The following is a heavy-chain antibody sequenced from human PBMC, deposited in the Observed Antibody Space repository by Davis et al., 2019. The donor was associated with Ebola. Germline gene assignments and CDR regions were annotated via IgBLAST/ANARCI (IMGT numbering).Heavy chain of an antibody. Sequence: GGSLRLSCAASGFTFSSYAMSWVRQAPGKGLEWVSVISGSGGSTYYADSVKGRFTISRDNSKNTLYLQMNRLRAEDTAVYYCAKTAVLTLYFDLWGRGTLVTVSS. V-gene: IGHV3-23*01. CDR2: ISGSGGST. CDR1: GFTFSSYA. CDR3: AKTAVLTLYFDL. J-gene: IGHJ2*01. D-gene: IGHD3-10*01.